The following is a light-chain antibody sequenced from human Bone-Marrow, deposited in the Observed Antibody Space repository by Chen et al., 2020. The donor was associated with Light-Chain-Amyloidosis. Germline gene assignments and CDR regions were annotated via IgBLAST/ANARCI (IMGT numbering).Light chain of an antibody. J-gene: IGLJ3*02. CDR1: RSNVGANG. Sequence: QSVLTQPPSASGTPGQRVTISCSGGRSNVGANGVNWYQQLPGAAPKLLIFDTNRRPSGVPDRFSGSKSGTSASLAISDLQSEDEAHYYCAPWDDRLNGWMFGGGTRLTVL. CDR2: DTN. CDR3: APWDDRLNGWM. V-gene: IGLV1-44*01.